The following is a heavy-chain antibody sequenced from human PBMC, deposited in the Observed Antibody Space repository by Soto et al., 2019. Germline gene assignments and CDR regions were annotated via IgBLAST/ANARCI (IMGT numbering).Heavy chain of an antibody. D-gene: IGHD4-17*01. CDR1: GGTFSSYA. CDR2: IIPIFGTA. J-gene: IGHJ5*02. Sequence: ASVKVSCKASGGTFSSYAISWVRQAPGQGLEWMGGIIPIFGTANYAQKFQGRVTITADESTSTAYMGLSSLRSEDTAVYYCARAIRGDYNNWFDPWGQGTLVTVSS. CDR3: ARAIRGDYNNWFDP. V-gene: IGHV1-69*13.